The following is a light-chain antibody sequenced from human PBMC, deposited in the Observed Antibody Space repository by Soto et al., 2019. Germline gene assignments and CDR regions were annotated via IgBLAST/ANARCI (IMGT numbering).Light chain of an antibody. V-gene: IGKV3-11*01. CDR1: QSVGSY. Sequence: EIVLTQSPATLSLSPGESATLSCRASQSVGSYLAWYQQRPGQAPRLLIYDASDRATGIPGRFSGSGSGTDFTLPISSLEPEDFAVYYCQQRTKWPITFGQGTRLEIK. CDR2: DAS. J-gene: IGKJ5*01. CDR3: QQRTKWPIT.